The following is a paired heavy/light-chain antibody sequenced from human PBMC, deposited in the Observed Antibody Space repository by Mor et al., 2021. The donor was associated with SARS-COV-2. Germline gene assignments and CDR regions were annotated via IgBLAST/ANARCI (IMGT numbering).Heavy chain of an antibody. CDR3: ARDLLDGHYSGGLSPLDS. J-gene: IGHJ4*02. D-gene: IGHD2-15*01. Sequence: QVQLVQSGAEVRKPGSSVKVSCKTSGGTFSSYTLSWVRQAPGQGLEWMGGIIPIFGTVNYAQKFQDRVTITADESTSTAYMELSSLRSEDTAVYYCARDLLDGHYSGGLSPLDSWGQGTLVTVSS. CDR2: IIPIFGTV. V-gene: IGHV1-69*01. CDR1: GGTFSSYT.
Light chain of an antibody. CDR1: QSLLSSSTSKNY. CDR3: QQYYSIPLT. J-gene: IGKJ4*01. Sequence: DFVMTQSPDSLAVSLGERATINCKSSQSLLSSSTSKNYLAWYQQKPGQPPKLLIYWPSTRESGVPDRFSGSGSGTDFTLTISSLQAEDVAVYYCQQYYSIPLTFGGGTKVEIK. CDR2: WPS. V-gene: IGKV4-1*01.